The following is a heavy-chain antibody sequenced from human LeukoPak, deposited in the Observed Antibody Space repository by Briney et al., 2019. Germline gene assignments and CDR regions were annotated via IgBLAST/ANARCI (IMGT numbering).Heavy chain of an antibody. D-gene: IGHD6-13*01. J-gene: IGHJ4*02. V-gene: IGHV3-23*01. CDR2: ISGSGGST. Sequence: GGSLRLSCAASGFTFSSYAMSWVRQAPGKGLEWVSGISGSGGSTYYADSVKGRFTISRDNSKNTLYLQMNSLRAEDTAVYYCASYIAAAGRGIDYWGQGTLVTVSS. CDR3: ASYIAAAGRGIDY. CDR1: GFTFSSYA.